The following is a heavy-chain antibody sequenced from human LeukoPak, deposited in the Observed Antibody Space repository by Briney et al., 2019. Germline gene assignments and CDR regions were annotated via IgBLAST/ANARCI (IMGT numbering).Heavy chain of an antibody. D-gene: IGHD3-10*01. J-gene: IGHJ4*02. V-gene: IGHV3-21*01. CDR2: ISKGSGYI. CDR3: VRDMGRESIFDY. Sequence: GGSLRLSCVGSGFTFSNYSFNWVRQAPGKGLEWVSSISKGSGYIYQTDSVKGRFTISRDDAKNSLFLEMNSMRVEDTAVYYCVRDMGRESIFDYWGRGTLVTVSS. CDR1: GFTFSNYS.